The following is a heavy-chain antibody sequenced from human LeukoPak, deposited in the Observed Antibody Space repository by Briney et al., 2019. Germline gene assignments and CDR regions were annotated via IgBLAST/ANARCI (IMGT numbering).Heavy chain of an antibody. V-gene: IGHV3-66*01. CDR2: IYSGGTT. CDR1: GFTVSSNY. J-gene: IGHJ4*02. CDR3: ARDWAYYGSGLDY. D-gene: IGHD3-10*01. Sequence: GGSLRLSCAASGFTVSSNYMSWVRQAPGKGLEWVSIIYSGGTTYYADSVKGRFTISRDNSKNTLYLQMNSLGAEDTAVYYCARDWAYYGSGLDYWGQGTLVTVSS.